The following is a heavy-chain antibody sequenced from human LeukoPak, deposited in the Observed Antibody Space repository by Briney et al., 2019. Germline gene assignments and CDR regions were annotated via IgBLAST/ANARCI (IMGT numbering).Heavy chain of an antibody. Sequence: GGSVRLSCAASGFTFSSYVMHWVRQAPGKGLEYVSAISSNGGSSYYPNSVKGRFTISRDNSKNTLYLQMGSLIAEDMAIYYCARSKRYCTNGICYTNGGFDHWGQGTLVTVSS. V-gene: IGHV3-64*01. CDR1: GFTFSSYV. D-gene: IGHD2-8*01. CDR2: ISSNGGSS. CDR3: ARSKRYCTNGICYTNGGFDH. J-gene: IGHJ4*02.